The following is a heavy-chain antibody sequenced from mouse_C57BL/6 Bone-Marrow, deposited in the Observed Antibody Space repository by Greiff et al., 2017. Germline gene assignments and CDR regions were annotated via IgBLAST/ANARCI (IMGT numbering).Heavy chain of an antibody. CDR2: LYPGGGYT. CDR3: ARKGRGAMDY. CDR1: GYTFTNYW. V-gene: IGHV1-63*01. Sequence: QVQLQQSGAELVRPGTSVKMSCKASGYTFTNYWIGWAKQRPGHGLEWIGDLYPGGGYTNYNEKFKGKATLTADKSSSTAYMQFSSLTSEDSAIYYCARKGRGAMDYWGQGTSVTVSS. D-gene: IGHD3-3*01. J-gene: IGHJ4*01.